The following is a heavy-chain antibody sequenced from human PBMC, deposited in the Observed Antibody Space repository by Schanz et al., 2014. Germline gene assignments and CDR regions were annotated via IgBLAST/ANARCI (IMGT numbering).Heavy chain of an antibody. V-gene: IGHV3-30-3*01. J-gene: IGHJ4*02. CDR1: GFTFSSYA. CDR3: ARGTDWNLHY. Sequence: GQLLESGGGLIQPGGSLRLSCAASGFTFSSYAMHWVRQAPGKGLEWVAVISYDGRNKYYADSVKGRFTISRDNSKNTLYLQMNSLRAEDTAVYYCARGTDWNLHYWGQGALVTVSS. D-gene: IGHD1-1*01. CDR2: ISYDGRNK.